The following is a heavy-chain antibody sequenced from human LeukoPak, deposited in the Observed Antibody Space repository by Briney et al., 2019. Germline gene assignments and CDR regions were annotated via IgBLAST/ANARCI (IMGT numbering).Heavy chain of an antibody. D-gene: IGHD6-19*01. J-gene: IGHJ4*02. CDR1: GASISTYS. Sequence: PSETLSLTCTVSGASISTYSWSWIRQPAGKGLEWIGRIYTNGSPNYNPSLKSRVTMSVDTSKNQFSLKLSSVTAADTAVYYCARLPVAGTNDYWGQGTLVTVSS. CDR2: IYTNGSP. CDR3: ARLPVAGTNDY. V-gene: IGHV4-4*07.